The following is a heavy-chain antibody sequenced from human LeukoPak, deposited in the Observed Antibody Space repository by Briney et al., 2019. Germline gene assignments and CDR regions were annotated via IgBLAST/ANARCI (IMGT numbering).Heavy chain of an antibody. CDR2: IKSKTDGGTT. Sequence: GGSLRLSCAASGFTFSSYWMSWVRQAPGKGLEWVGRIKSKTDGGTTDYAAPVKGRFTISRDDSKNTLYLQMNSLKTEDTAVYYCTTGRNSGSYYWSRGTLVTVSS. D-gene: IGHD1-26*01. CDR3: TTGRNSGSYY. CDR1: GFTFSSYW. J-gene: IGHJ4*02. V-gene: IGHV3-15*01.